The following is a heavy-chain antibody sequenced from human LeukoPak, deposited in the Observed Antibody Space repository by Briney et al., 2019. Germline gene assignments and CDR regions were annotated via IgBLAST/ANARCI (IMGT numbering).Heavy chain of an antibody. D-gene: IGHD6-19*01. Sequence: ASVEVSCKASGYTFISYGISWVRQAPGQGLGWMGWISSHNGYTKYAQKFQGRVTMTTDTSMSTAYMELGSLRSDDTAVYYCARRRAVAGVNWFDPWGQGTLVTVSS. J-gene: IGHJ5*02. CDR2: ISSHNGYT. CDR1: GYTFISYG. CDR3: ARRRAVAGVNWFDP. V-gene: IGHV1-18*01.